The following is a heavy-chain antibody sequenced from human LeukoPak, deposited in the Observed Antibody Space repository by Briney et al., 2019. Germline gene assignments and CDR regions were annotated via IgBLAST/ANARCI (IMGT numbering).Heavy chain of an antibody. J-gene: IGHJ4*02. CDR2: IYYSGST. D-gene: IGHD1-1*01. CDR1: GGSISSGDYS. Sequence: SQTLSLTCTVSGGSISSGDYSWSWIRQPPGKGLEWIGYIYYSGSTYYNPSLKSRVTISVDTSKNQFSLKLSSVTAADTAVYYCARVFSLVERHLDYWGQGTLVTVSS. V-gene: IGHV4-30-4*01. CDR3: ARVFSLVERHLDY.